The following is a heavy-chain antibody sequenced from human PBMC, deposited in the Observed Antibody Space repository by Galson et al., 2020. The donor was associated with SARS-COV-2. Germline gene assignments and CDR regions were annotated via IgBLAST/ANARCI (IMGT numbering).Heavy chain of an antibody. CDR3: VAYGTVWDIDY. CDR2: IRSKTDSYTT. V-gene: IGHV3-73*01. J-gene: IGHJ4*02. CDR1: GFTFSGSA. D-gene: IGHD1-26*01. Sequence: GGSLRLSCAAPGFTFSGSAMHWVRQASGKGLQWVGRIRSKTDSYTTAYAASVKGRFTISRDDSKNTAYLQMNSLTTEDTAVYYCVAYGTVWDIDYWGQGTLVTVS.